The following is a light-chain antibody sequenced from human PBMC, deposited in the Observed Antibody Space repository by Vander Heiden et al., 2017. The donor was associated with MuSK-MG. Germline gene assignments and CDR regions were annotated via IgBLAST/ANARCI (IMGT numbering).Light chain of an antibody. J-gene: IGKJ1*01. V-gene: IGKV1-12*02. CDR2: GGS. Sequence: VQLTQSASSASGSVGDSVSLTCRASQGNRTWLAWHHRTPGKAPKLLIYGGSRLESGVASRCSGSGCGTDFALTISSAQPEDFATYYCQQGKSFPWTFGQGTRVEV. CDR3: QQGKSFPWT. CDR1: QGNRTW.